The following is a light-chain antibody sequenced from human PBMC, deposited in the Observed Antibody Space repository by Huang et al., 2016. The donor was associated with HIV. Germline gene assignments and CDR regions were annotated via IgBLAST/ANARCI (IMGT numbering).Light chain of an antibody. V-gene: IGKV2-29*02. Sequence: IVMTQTPLSLSVTPGQPASISCKSSQGLLYREKIYLYWYLQKPGQSPQLLIYELSNRFSGVPDRFSGSGSPTDLTLKISRVETEDVGVYYCMQGKQLPYTFGQGTRLEIK. CDR3: MQGKQLPYT. J-gene: IGKJ2*01. CDR2: ELS. CDR1: QGLLYREKIY.